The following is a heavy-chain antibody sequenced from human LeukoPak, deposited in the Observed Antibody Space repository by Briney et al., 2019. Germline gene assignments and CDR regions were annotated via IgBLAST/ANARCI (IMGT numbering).Heavy chain of an antibody. V-gene: IGHV4-59*01. J-gene: IGHJ4*02. CDR2: MYNRGST. CDR3: ARAEKAVTGTLDY. D-gene: IGHD6-19*01. CDR1: GDSISNYY. Sequence: PSETLSLTCTVSGDSISNYYWSWIRQSPGKELEWIGYMYNRGSTIYNPSLKSRVTISTDTSKNQFSLRLTSVTAADTAVYCCARAEKAVTGTLDYWGQGTLITVSS.